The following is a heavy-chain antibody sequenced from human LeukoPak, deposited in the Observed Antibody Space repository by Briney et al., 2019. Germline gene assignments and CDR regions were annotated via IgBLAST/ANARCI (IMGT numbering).Heavy chain of an antibody. D-gene: IGHD2-15*01. V-gene: IGHV4-34*01. CDR2: INHSGST. CDR3: ARQLGYCSGGSCYSDSRYFDY. Sequence: SETLSLTCAVYGGSSSGYYWSWIRQPPGKGLEWIGEINHSGSTNYNPSLKSRVTISVDTSKNQFSLKLSSVTAADTAVYYCARQLGYCSGGSCYSDSRYFDYWGQGTLVTVSS. J-gene: IGHJ4*02. CDR1: GGSSSGYY.